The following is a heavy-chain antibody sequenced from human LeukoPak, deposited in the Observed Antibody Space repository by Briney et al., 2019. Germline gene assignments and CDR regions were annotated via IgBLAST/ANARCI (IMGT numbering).Heavy chain of an antibody. Sequence: ASVKVSCKASGYTFTSYYMPWVRQAPGQGLEWMGIINPSGGSTSYAQKFQGRVTMTRDTSTSTVYMELSSLRSEDTAVYYCARDRVQNPWGFDPWGQGTLVTVSS. CDR1: GYTFTSYY. J-gene: IGHJ5*02. V-gene: IGHV1-46*01. D-gene: IGHD1-26*01. CDR3: ARDRVQNPWGFDP. CDR2: INPSGGST.